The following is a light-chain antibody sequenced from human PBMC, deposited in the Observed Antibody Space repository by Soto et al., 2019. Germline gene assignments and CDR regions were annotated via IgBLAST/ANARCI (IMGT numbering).Light chain of an antibody. Sequence: SVLTQPASVSGSPGQSITISCTGTSSDVGGYRYVSWYQQHPGKAPKLMIYDVSNRPSGVSNRFSGSKSGNTASLTISGLQAEDEADYYCSSYTSSSTLGVFGTGTKVTVL. J-gene: IGLJ1*01. CDR2: DVS. V-gene: IGLV2-14*01. CDR3: SSYTSSSTLGV. CDR1: SSDVGGYRY.